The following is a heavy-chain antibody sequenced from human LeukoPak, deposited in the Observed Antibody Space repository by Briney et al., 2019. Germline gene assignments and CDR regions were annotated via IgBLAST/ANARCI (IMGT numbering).Heavy chain of an antibody. Sequence: SETLSLTCTVSGGSISGSSYYWGWIRQPPGEGLEWIGYIYYSGSTNYNPSLKSRVTISVDTSKNQFSLKLSSVTAADTAVYYCARAATKFVGSVDYDFWSGYLGNWFDPWGQGTLVTVSS. CDR2: IYYSGST. D-gene: IGHD3-3*01. J-gene: IGHJ5*02. CDR3: ARAATKFVGSVDYDFWSGYLGNWFDP. CDR1: GGSISGSSYY. V-gene: IGHV4-61*05.